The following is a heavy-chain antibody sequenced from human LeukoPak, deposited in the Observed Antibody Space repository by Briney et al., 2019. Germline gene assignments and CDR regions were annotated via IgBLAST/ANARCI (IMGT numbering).Heavy chain of an antibody. CDR2: ISSSGSTI. CDR3: ARDDVDTSMVG. J-gene: IGHJ4*02. V-gene: IGHV3-48*03. Sequence: GGSLRLSCAAPGFTLSIYEMNTDRQAPGKGLESASYISSSGSTIYYAGSVKGRFTISRENAKNSLYLQMNSLRAEDTAVYYCARDDVDTSMVGWGQGTLVTVSS. CDR1: GFTLSIYE. D-gene: IGHD5-18*01.